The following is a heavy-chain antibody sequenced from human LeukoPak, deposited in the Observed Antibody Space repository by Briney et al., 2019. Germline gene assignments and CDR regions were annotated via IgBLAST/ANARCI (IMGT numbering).Heavy chain of an antibody. V-gene: IGHV3-33*08. J-gene: IGHJ4*02. CDR3: ARTYYYDSTAEFDY. CDR1: GFSFSSYG. Sequence: GRSLRLSCAASGFSFSSYGMHWVRQAPGKGLEWVAVIWYDGSNKYYADSVKGRFSISRDNSKNTLYLQMNSLRAEDTAVYYCARTYYYDSTAEFDYWGQGTLVTVSS. CDR2: IWYDGSNK. D-gene: IGHD3-22*01.